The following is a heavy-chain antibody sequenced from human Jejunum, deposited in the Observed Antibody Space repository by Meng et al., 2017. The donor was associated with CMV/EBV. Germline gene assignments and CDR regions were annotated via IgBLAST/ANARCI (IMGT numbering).Heavy chain of an antibody. V-gene: IGHV3-74*01. CDR2: IDTGGSRT. D-gene: IGHD3-16*01. J-gene: IGHJ4*02. CDR3: ARDLGGGSGY. Sequence: LSCAASGFTFSSYWMHWVRQVPGKGLVWVARIDTGGSRTDYADSAKGRFTISRDNVKNTLYLQMNSLRVEDTAVYYCARDLGGGSGYWGQGTLVTVSS. CDR1: GFTFSSYW.